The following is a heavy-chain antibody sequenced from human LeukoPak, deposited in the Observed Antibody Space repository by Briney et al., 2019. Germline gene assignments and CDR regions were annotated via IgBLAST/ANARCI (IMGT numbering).Heavy chain of an antibody. J-gene: IGHJ4*02. Sequence: SETLSLTCTVSGGSVTSGNYYGNWIRQPAGKGLEWIGRIYTNGGASYNPSLKSRVTISIDASKNQFSLKLSSVTAADTAVYYCAREPPGYWGQGILVTVSS. CDR2: IYTNGGA. CDR1: GGSVTSGNYY. V-gene: IGHV4-61*02. CDR3: AREPPGY.